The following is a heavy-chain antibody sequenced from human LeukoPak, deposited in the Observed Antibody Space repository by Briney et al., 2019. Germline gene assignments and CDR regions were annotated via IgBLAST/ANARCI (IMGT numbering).Heavy chain of an antibody. Sequence: GGSLRLSCAASGFTFSSDWMHWVRQGPGKELVWVSRVNSDGGSTNYADSVKGRFTISRDNAKNTLYLQMNGLRADDTAVYYCARSSGRSPFDMWGQGTMVTVSS. CDR1: GFTFSSDW. CDR2: VNSDGGST. D-gene: IGHD6-19*01. J-gene: IGHJ3*02. CDR3: ARSSGRSPFDM. V-gene: IGHV3-74*01.